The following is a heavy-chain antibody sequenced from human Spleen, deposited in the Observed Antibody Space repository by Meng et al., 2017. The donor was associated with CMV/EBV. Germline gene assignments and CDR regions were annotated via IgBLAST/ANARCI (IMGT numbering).Heavy chain of an antibody. CDR1: GFTFSTYG. D-gene: IGHD5-12*01. CDR2: IRYDGSKE. V-gene: IGHV3-30*02. CDR3: AREREGGYSGYDSAY. J-gene: IGHJ4*02. Sequence: GESLKISCAASGFTFSTYGMNWVRQAPGKGLEWVAFIRYDGSKEYYADSVKGRLTISRDNSKSTLYLQMNSLRAEDTAVYYCAREREGGYSGYDSAYWGQGTLVTVSS.